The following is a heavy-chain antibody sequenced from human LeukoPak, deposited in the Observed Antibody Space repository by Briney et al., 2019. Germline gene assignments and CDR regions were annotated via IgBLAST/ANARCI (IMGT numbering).Heavy chain of an antibody. CDR3: APWIWGSSPGQGGADY. V-gene: IGHV3-23*01. D-gene: IGHD3-16*01. CDR2: ISGSGGTT. J-gene: IGHJ4*02. CDR1: GFTFSSYA. Sequence: GGSLRLSCAASGFTFSSYAMSWVRQAPGKGLEWVSAISGSGGTTYYADSVKGRFTISRDNSKNTLYLQMNSLRAEDTAVYYCAPWIWGSSPGQGGADYWGQGTLVTVSS.